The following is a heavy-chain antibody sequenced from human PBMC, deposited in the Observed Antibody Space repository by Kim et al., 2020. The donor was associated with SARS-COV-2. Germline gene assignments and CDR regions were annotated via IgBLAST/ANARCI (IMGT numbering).Heavy chain of an antibody. Sequence: GGSLRLSCAASGFTFSSYSMNWVRQAPGKGLEWVSYISSSSSTIYYADSVKGRFTISRDNAKNSLYLQMNSLRAEDTAVYYCARDGNYGLVVYYYGMDVWGQGTTVTVSS. J-gene: IGHJ6*02. CDR1: GFTFSSYS. D-gene: IGHD1-7*01. CDR3: ARDGNYGLVVYYYGMDV. V-gene: IGHV3-48*04. CDR2: ISSSSSTI.